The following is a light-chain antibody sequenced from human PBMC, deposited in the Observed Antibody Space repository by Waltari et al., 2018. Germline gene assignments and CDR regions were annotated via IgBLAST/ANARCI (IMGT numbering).Light chain of an antibody. Sequence: QSVLTQPPSASGTPGQRVTISCFGRDSNIGSNSVNWFQQLPGTAPKLLIYSNSQRPSGVPDRFSGSKSGTSASLAISGLQPEDEADYYCAAWDDSLNGVFGPGTKVTVL. CDR2: SNS. CDR3: AAWDDSLNGV. J-gene: IGLJ1*01. V-gene: IGLV1-44*01. CDR1: DSNIGSNS.